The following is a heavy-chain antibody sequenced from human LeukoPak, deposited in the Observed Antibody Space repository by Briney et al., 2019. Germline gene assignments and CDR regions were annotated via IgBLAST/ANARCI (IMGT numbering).Heavy chain of an antibody. D-gene: IGHD3-10*01. Sequence: SQTLSLTCIVSGGSISSGDYYWSWIRQPPGTGLEWIGYIYYSGSTYYNPSLKSRVTISVDTSKNQFSLKLSSVTAADTAVYYCARDWRYYYGSGSYYIFDYWGQGTLVTVSS. CDR2: IYYSGST. CDR1: GGSISSGDYY. J-gene: IGHJ4*02. CDR3: ARDWRYYYGSGSYYIFDY. V-gene: IGHV4-30-4*08.